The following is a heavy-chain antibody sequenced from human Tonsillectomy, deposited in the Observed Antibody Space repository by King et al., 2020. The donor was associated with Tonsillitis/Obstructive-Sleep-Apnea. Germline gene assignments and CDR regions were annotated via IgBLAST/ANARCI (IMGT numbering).Heavy chain of an antibody. CDR3: ARDPPDDSTGYFSFDY. J-gene: IGHJ4*02. CDR2: IWYDGSNK. CDR1: GFTLNRYA. Sequence: VQLVESGGGAVQPGRSLRLSCAASGFTLNRYAMHWVRQAPGKGLEWVAVIWYDGSNKYYADSVKGRFTISRDNSKNIVYLQMNSLRAEDTAVYYCARDPPDDSTGYFSFDYWGQGTLVTVSS. D-gene: IGHD3-22*01. V-gene: IGHV3-33*01.